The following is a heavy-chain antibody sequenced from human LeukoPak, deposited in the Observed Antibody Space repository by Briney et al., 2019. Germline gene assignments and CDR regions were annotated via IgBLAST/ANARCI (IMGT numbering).Heavy chain of an antibody. Sequence: WASVKVSCKASGYTFTNYGISWVRQAPGQGLEWMRWINTYNGNTNYAQKFQGRVTMTTGTSTSTAYMELRSLRSDDTAVYYCARNSPRDVAGRQFLPGVLSLLSQCDNCFDPWGQGTLVSVSS. CDR1: GYTFTNYG. CDR2: INTYNGNT. V-gene: IGHV1-18*04. D-gene: IGHD7-27*01. J-gene: IGHJ5*02. CDR3: ARNSPRDVAGRQFLPGVLSLLSQCDNCFDP.